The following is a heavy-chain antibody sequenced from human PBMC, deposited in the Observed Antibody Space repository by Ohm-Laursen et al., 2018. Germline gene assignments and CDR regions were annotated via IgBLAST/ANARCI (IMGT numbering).Heavy chain of an antibody. V-gene: IGHV3-30*18. CDR3: AKDRGSDWYFDV. D-gene: IGHD3-10*01. CDR2: LSYDGRQT. CDR1: GFTFSDYG. Sequence: SLRLSCAASGFTFSDYGGHWVRPAPGKGVGGGGVLSYDGRQTYYADSVKGRFTISRDNPKSTLYLQMNSLRTEDTAVYYCAKDRGSDWYFDVWGRGTLVTVSS. J-gene: IGHJ2*01.